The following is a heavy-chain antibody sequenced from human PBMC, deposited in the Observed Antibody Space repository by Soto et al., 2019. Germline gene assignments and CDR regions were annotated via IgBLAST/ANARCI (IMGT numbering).Heavy chain of an antibody. Sequence: GGPLSLSCAAYEFTFSRNAMSWVRQPPGRGLEWVSAISGSGGRTYYADSVNARSTIYRDNSKNQLYLHMNSLSAEDTAVYYSAKVMTTIGGYGRDGWGQRTTVTVSS. CDR2: ISGSGGRT. J-gene: IGHJ6*02. CDR3: AKVMTTIGGYGRDG. D-gene: IGHD3-3*01. V-gene: IGHV3-23*01. CDR1: EFTFSRNA.